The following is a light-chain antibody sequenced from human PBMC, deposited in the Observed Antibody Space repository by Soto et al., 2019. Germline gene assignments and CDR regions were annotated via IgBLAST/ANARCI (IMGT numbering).Light chain of an antibody. J-gene: IGKJ4*01. Sequence: DIVMTQSPLSLPVTPGEPASISCRSSQSLLQSDSNNYLDWYLQKPGQSPHLLIYLGSNRASGVPDTVSGSGSGTDFTLQISRVEAEDVGIYYCMQALQTPLTFGGGTKVEIK. CDR2: LGS. CDR1: QSLLQSDSNNY. CDR3: MQALQTPLT. V-gene: IGKV2-28*01.